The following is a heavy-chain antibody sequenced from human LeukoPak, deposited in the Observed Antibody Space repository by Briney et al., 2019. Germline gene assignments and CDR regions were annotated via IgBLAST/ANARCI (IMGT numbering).Heavy chain of an antibody. CDR2: ISAYNGNT. CDR3: ARDVSYYYDSSGYYLRDFDY. V-gene: IGHV1-18*01. D-gene: IGHD3-22*01. Sequence: ASVKVSCKASGYTFTSYGISWVRQAPGQGLEWMGWISAYNGNTNYAQKLQGRVTMTTDTSTSTAYMELRSLRSDDTAVYYCARDVSYYYDSSGYYLRDFDYWGQGTLVTVSP. CDR1: GYTFTSYG. J-gene: IGHJ4*02.